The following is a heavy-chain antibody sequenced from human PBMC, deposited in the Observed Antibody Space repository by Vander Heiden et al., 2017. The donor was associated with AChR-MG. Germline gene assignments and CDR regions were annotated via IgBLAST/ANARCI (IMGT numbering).Heavy chain of an antibody. CDR1: GGSISSGGYY. J-gene: IGHJ3*02. CDR2: IYYSGST. D-gene: IGHD2-2*01. V-gene: IGHV4-31*03. CDR3: ARSPCSSAGCHISAFDI. Sequence: QVQLQESGPGLVKPSQTLSLTCTVSGGSISSGGYYWSWTRQTPGKGLEWIGYIYYSGSTYYNPSLKSRVTISVDTSTNQFSLKLSSVTAADTAVYYCARSPCSSAGCHISAFDIWGQGTMVTVSS.